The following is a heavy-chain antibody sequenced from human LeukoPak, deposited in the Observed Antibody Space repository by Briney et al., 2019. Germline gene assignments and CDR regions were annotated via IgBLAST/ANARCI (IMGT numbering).Heavy chain of an antibody. CDR2: MKQDGSEK. Sequence: GGSLRLSCAASGFTLSSYWMSWVRQAPGKGLEWVANMKQDGSEKYDVHSVKARFTISSDNAKNSLYLQMNSLRADDTAVYYCAKGDPGPGGGDAFHIWGQGTMVTVSS. J-gene: IGHJ3*02. D-gene: IGHD3-16*01. CDR1: GFTLSSYW. V-gene: IGHV3-7*01. CDR3: AKGDPGPGGGDAFHI.